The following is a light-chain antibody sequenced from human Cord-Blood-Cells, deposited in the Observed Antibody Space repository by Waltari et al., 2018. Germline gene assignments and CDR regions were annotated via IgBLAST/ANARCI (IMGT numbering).Light chain of an antibody. CDR2: LGS. CDR3: MQALQTPPT. V-gene: IGKV2-28*01. J-gene: IGKJ1*01. CDR1: QSLLHSNGYNY. Sequence: DIVMTQSPLSLPVTPGAPASISCRSIQSLLHSNGYNYLDWYLQKPGQSPQLLIYLGSNRASGVPDRFSGSGSGTDFTLKISRVEAEDVGVYYCMQALQTPPTFGQGTKVEIK.